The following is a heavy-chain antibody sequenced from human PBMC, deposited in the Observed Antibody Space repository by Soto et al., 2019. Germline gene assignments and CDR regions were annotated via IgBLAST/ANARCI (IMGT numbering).Heavy chain of an antibody. D-gene: IGHD3-10*02. J-gene: IGHJ5*02. Sequence: GESLKISCKGSGYSFTSYWISWVRQMPGKGLEWMGRIDPSDSYTNYSPSFQGHVTISADKSISTAYLQWSSLKASDTAMYYCARQGIPRFGDPTEYNWFDPWGQGTLVTVSS. CDR1: GYSFTSYW. V-gene: IGHV5-10-1*01. CDR3: ARQGIPRFGDPTEYNWFDP. CDR2: IDPSDSYT.